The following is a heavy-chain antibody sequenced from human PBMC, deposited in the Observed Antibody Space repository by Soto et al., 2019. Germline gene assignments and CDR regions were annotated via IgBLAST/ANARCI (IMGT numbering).Heavy chain of an antibody. CDR1: GGSVSSTSYY. CDR2: IYYSGST. J-gene: IGHJ4*02. Sequence: QLQLQESGPGLVKPSETLSLTCTVSGGSVSSTSYYWGWIRQPPGKGLEWIGSIYYSGSTYYNPSLKSRVTISVDTSKNQFSLKLSSVTAADTAVYYCARIVGIRNSLGQRYYFDYWGQGTLVTVSS. V-gene: IGHV4-39*01. CDR3: ARIVGIRNSLGQRYYFDY. D-gene: IGHD2-21*01.